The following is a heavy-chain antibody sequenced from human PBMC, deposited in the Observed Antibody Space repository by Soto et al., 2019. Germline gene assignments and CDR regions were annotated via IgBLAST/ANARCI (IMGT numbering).Heavy chain of an antibody. CDR3: AGPRSGSYCYGMDG. Sequence: QVQLVQSGAEVKKPGASVKVSCKASGYTFTSYDINWVRQATGQGLEWMGWMNPNSGNTGYAQKFQGRVTMTRNTTIISSYMAQSSLRSEVTAVYSCAGPRSGSYCYGMDGWGQGTAVNVSS. J-gene: IGHJ6*02. CDR1: GYTFTSYD. CDR2: MNPNSGNT. D-gene: IGHD3-3*01. V-gene: IGHV1-8*01.